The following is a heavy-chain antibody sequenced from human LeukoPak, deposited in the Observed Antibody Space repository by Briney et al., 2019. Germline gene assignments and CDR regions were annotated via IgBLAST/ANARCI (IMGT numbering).Heavy chain of an antibody. J-gene: IGHJ5*02. CDR2: FDPEDGET. CDR1: GYTFTGYY. D-gene: IGHD5-12*01. CDR3: AIIVATINGWFDP. Sequence: ASVKVSCKASGYTFTGYYMHWVRQAPGQGLEWMGGFDPEDGETIYAQKFQGRVTMTEDASTDTAYMELSSLRSEDTAVYYCAIIVATINGWFDPWGQGTLVTVSS. V-gene: IGHV1-24*01.